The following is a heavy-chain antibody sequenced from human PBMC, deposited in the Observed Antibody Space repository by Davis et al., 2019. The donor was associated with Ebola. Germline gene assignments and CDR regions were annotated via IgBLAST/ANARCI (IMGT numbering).Heavy chain of an antibody. Sequence: AASVKVSCKASGYTFTKYAINWVRQAPGQGLEWMGRVSTDTGNPTYAQAFTGRFVFSLDTSVSTAYLQISSLKAEDTAVYYCATIGFHTSDIDVSFDYWGQGTLVTVSS. CDR1: GYTFTKYA. J-gene: IGHJ4*02. CDR3: ATIGFHTSDIDVSFDY. D-gene: IGHD6-19*01. CDR2: VSTDTGNP. V-gene: IGHV7-4-1*02.